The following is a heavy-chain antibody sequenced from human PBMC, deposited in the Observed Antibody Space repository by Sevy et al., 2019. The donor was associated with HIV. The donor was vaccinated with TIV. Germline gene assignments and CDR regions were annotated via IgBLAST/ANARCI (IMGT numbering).Heavy chain of an antibody. V-gene: IGHV1-69*13. D-gene: IGHD3-3*01. J-gene: IGHJ6*02. CDR2: IIPIFGTA. Sequence: ASVKVSCKASGGTFSSYAISWVRQAPGQGLEWMGGIIPIFGTANYAQKFQGRVTITGDESTSTAYMELGSLRSDDTAVYYCARTYYDFWSGYYNYYYYGMDVWGQGTTVTVSS. CDR1: GGTFSSYA. CDR3: ARTYYDFWSGYYNYYYYGMDV.